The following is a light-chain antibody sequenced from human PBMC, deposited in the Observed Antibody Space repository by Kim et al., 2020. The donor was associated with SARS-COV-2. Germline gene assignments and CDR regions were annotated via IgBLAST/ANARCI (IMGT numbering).Light chain of an antibody. Sequence: QSALTQPPFVSGSPGQSITISCTGTSSDIGAFNYVSWFQQHPGKAPKLLIYDVSQRPSGISNRFSGSTSGYTASLTISGLQAEDEADYYCSSYTNANTRLFGPGTRSPS. CDR2: DVS. CDR1: SSDIGAFNY. V-gene: IGLV2-14*03. CDR3: SSYTNANTRL. J-gene: IGLJ1*01.